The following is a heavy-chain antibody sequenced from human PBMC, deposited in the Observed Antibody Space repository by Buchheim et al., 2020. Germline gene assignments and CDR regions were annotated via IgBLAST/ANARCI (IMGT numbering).Heavy chain of an antibody. CDR2: INPSGGST. V-gene: IGHV1-46*03. CDR1: GYTFTSYY. D-gene: IGHD3-3*01. CDR3: ARGGVWSGYPSPLYYFDY. J-gene: IGHJ4*02. Sequence: QVQLVQSGAEVKKPGASVKVSCKASGYTFTSYYMHWVRQAPGQGLEWMGIINPSGGSTSYAQKFPGRVTMTRDTSTSPVYMELSSLRSEDTAVYYCARGGVWSGYPSPLYYFDYWGQGTL.